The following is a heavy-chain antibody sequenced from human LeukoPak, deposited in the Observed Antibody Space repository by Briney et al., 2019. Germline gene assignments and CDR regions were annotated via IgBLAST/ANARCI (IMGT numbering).Heavy chain of an antibody. V-gene: IGHV3-21*01. J-gene: IGHJ4*02. Sequence: PGGSLRLSCAASGFTFSDYNMNWVRQAPGKGLEWVSSISSSSSYIYYADSVKGRFTISRDNAKNSLYLQMNSLRAEDTAVYYCARTAGNDYGDLPDYWGQGTLVTVSS. CDR2: ISSSSSYI. CDR3: ARTAGNDYGDLPDY. D-gene: IGHD4-17*01. CDR1: GFTFSDYN.